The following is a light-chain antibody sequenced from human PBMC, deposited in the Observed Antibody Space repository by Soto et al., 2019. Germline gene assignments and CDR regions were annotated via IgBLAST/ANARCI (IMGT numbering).Light chain of an antibody. Sequence: DIQMNQSPSTLSASVGDRVTITCRASQSISSCWAWYQQKPGKAPKLLIYDDSSLESGVPSRFSGGGSGTEFTLSISSLQPHDFATYYCQQYNSYPPLTFGQGNKVEI. CDR3: QQYNSYPPLT. V-gene: IGKV1-5*01. CDR1: QSISSC. J-gene: IGKJ1*01. CDR2: DDS.